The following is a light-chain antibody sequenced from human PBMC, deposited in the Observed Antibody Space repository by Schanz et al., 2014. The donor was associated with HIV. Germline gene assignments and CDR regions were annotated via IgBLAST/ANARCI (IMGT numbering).Light chain of an antibody. CDR3: SSYTSSSTYV. CDR2: DGS. CDR1: KYY. V-gene: IGLV2-14*03. J-gene: IGLJ1*01. Sequence: QSALTQPASVSGSPGQSITISCTGPKYYVSWFQQYPGKAPRLIIYDGSSWPSGVSNRFSGSKSGNTASLTISGLQAEDEADYYCSSYTSSSTYVFGTGTKLTVL.